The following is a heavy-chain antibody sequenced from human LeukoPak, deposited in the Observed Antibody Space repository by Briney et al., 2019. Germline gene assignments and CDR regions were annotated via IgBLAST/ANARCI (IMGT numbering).Heavy chain of an antibody. V-gene: IGHV1-18*04. Sequence: GSSVTVSYKASGYTFTNYGISWVRQAPAQGLAWMGWISAYNCNTNYPQKIQGRVTMTTDTSTSTAYMELRSLRSDDTAVYYCAVAVGGYFDYWGQGTLVTVSS. J-gene: IGHJ4*03. CDR1: GYTFTNYG. CDR2: ISAYNCNT. D-gene: IGHD1-26*01. CDR3: AVAVGGYFDY.